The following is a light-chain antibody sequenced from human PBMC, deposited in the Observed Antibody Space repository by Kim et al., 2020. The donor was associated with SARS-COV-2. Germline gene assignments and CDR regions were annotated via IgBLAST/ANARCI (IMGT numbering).Light chain of an antibody. Sequence: LAEAQGERAPLTRSASQNSGRTVSWHQQTPGQGPRLLIDGASPRATGISARFSGSGSDTEFTLTISSLQSEDFAVYYCQKYNALYTFGQGTKLEI. J-gene: IGKJ2*01. V-gene: IGKV3D-15*01. CDR2: GAS. CDR1: QNSGRT. CDR3: QKYNALYT.